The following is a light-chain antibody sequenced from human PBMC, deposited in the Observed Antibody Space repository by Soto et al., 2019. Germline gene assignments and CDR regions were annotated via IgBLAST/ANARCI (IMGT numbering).Light chain of an antibody. CDR1: QSISSY. CDR3: QQSYSTPYT. Sequence: DIQMTQSPSSLSASVGDRVTITCRASQSISSYLNWYQQKPGKAPKLLIYAASSLQSGVPSRFSGSGSGTDFTLTIRSLQPEDFETYYCQQSYSTPYTFGPGRKVDI. CDR2: AAS. V-gene: IGKV1-39*01. J-gene: IGKJ2*01.